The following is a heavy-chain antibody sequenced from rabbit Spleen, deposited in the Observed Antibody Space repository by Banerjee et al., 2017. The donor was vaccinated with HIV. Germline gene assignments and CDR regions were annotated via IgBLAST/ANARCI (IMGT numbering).Heavy chain of an antibody. Sequence: QEQVEESGGDLVKPEGSLTLTCKASGFSFSDRDVMCWVRQAPGKGLQWIACINAYTGKPVYATWAKGRFTISRTSSTTVTLQMTGLTAADTATYFCARDSGSSFSSYDMDLWGPGTLVPVS. V-gene: IGHV1S45*01. J-gene: IGHJ6*01. CDR2: INAYTGKP. CDR1: GFSFSDRDV. D-gene: IGHD8-1*01. CDR3: ARDSGSSFSSYDMDL.